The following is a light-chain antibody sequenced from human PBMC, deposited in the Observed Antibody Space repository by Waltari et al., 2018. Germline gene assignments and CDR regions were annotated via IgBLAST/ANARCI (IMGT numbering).Light chain of an antibody. Sequence: EIVLTQSPATLSLSPGERATPSCRASQGVSSYLAWYQQKPGPAPRLLIYDASNRATGIPARFSGSGSGTDFTLTISSLEPEDFAVYYCQQRSNWPPFTFGPGTKVDIK. V-gene: IGKV3-11*01. CDR1: QGVSSY. J-gene: IGKJ3*01. CDR3: QQRSNWPPFT. CDR2: DAS.